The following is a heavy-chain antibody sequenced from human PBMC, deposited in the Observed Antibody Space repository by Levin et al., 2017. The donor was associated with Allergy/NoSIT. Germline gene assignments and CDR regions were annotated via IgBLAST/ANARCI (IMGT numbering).Heavy chain of an antibody. D-gene: IGHD6-13*01. V-gene: IGHV4-59*01. CDR1: GGSISSYY. CDR3: ARGLIAELYYFDY. CDR2: IYYSGST. Sequence: GSLRLSCTVSGGSISSYYWSWIRQPPGKGLEWIGYIYYSGSTNYNPSLKSRDTISVDTSKNQFSLKLSSVTAAETAVYYCARGLIAELYYFDYWGQGTLVTVSA. J-gene: IGHJ4*02.